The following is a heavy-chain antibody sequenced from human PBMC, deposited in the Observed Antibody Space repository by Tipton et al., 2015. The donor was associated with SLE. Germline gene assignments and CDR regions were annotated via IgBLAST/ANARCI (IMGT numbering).Heavy chain of an antibody. CDR2: IIHSGII. CDR3: ARVATTEVFDY. V-gene: IGHV4-34*12. CDR1: GGSFSDYY. D-gene: IGHD1-1*01. J-gene: IGHJ4*02. Sequence: TLSLTCAVYGGSFSDYYWSWIRQPPGKGLEWIGEIIHSGIINYNPSLKSRVTISIDTSKNQFSLRLRAVTAADTAVYYCARVATTEVFDYWGQGALVTVSS.